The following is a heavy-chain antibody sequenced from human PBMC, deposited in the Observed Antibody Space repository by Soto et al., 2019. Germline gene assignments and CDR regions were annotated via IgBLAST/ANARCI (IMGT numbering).Heavy chain of an antibody. V-gene: IGHV3-30-3*01. D-gene: IGHD3-3*01. CDR2: ISYDGSNK. J-gene: IGHJ3*02. Sequence: LRLSCAASGFTFSSYAMHWVRQAPGKGLEWVAVISYDGSNKYYADSVKGRFTTSRDNSKNTLYLQMNSLRAEDTAVYYCAREKGGYDFWSGQGLIGAFDIWGQGTMVTVSS. CDR3: AREKGGYDFWSGQGLIGAFDI. CDR1: GFTFSSYA.